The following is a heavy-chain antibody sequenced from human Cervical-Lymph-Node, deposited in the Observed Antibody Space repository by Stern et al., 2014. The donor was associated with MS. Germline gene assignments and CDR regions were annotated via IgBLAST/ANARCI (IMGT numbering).Heavy chain of an antibody. J-gene: IGHJ6*02. CDR3: ATPSTVTVGGMDV. CDR1: GGTFSSQA. V-gene: IGHV1-69*01. CDR2: IIPIFGTP. Sequence: QVQLVQSGTEVKKPGSSVKVSCRASGGTFSSQAINWVRQAPGQGLEWVGGIIPIFGTPNYAQKVQDRVTITADESTSTDYMDLSSLRSEDTAVYYCATPSTVTVGGMDVWGQGTTVTVSS. D-gene: IGHD4-17*01.